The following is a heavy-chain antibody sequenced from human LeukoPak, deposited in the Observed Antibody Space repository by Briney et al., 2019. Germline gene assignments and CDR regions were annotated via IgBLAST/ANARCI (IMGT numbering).Heavy chain of an antibody. CDR3: ARFNLYGSGPLASHFDY. J-gene: IGHJ4*02. V-gene: IGHV4-34*01. D-gene: IGHD3-10*01. CDR2: INHSGST. Sequence: SETLSLTCAVYGGSFSGYYWNWIRQPPGKGLEWIGEINHSGSTNYNPSLKSRVTISVDTSKNQFSLKLTSVTAADSAVYYCARFNLYGSGPLASHFDYWGQGTLVTVSS. CDR1: GGSFSGYY.